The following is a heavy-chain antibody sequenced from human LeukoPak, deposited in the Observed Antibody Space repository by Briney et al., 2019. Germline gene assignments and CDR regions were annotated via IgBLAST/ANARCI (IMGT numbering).Heavy chain of an antibody. CDR2: IIPIFGTA. V-gene: IGHV1-69*13. CDR1: GYTFTGYY. CDR3: ARGDDAFDI. J-gene: IGHJ3*02. Sequence: SVKVSCKASGYTFTGYYMHWVRQAPGQGLEWMGGIIPIFGTANYAQKFQGRVTITADESTSTAYMELSSLRSEDTAVYYCARGDDAFDIWGQGTMVTVSS.